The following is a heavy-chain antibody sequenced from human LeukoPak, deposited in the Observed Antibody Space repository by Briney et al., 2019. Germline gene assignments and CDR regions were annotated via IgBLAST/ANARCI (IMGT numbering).Heavy chain of an antibody. D-gene: IGHD3-16*01. CDR1: GYTFTSYD. J-gene: IGHJ4*02. CDR2: MNPNSGNT. Sequence: ASVKLSCKASGYTFTSYDNNWDRQGTGQGLEWLGWMNPNSGNTGYAQKFQGRVTMTRNTSISTAYMERSSLRSEDTAVYYCARGWGDRGSNWGQGTLVTVSS. V-gene: IGHV1-8*01. CDR3: ARGWGDRGSN.